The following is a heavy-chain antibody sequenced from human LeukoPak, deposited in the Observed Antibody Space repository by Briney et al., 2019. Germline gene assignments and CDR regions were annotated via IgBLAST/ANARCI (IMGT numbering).Heavy chain of an antibody. CDR1: GFTFSSYA. J-gene: IGHJ3*02. Sequence: GGSLRLSCAASGFTFSSYAMHWVRQAPGKGLEWAAVISYGGSNKYYPDSVKGRFTISRDNSKNTLYLQMNSLRTEDTAVYYCVRGGLWELLLNAFDIWGQGTMVTVSS. CDR3: VRGGLWELLLNAFDI. V-gene: IGHV3-30-3*01. D-gene: IGHD1-26*01. CDR2: ISYGGSNK.